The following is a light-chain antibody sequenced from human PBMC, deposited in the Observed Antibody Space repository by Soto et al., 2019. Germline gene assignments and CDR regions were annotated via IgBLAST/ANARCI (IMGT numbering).Light chain of an antibody. CDR3: QQYGRSSLT. J-gene: IGKJ3*01. CDR1: QSVSSTY. CDR2: GAS. Sequence: EIVLTQSPGTLSLSPGERATLSCRASQSVSSTYLAWYQQKPGQAPRLLIYGASSRASGIPDRFSGSGSETDFPLTISRLDPEDFAVYYCQQYGRSSLTFGPGTKVDIK. V-gene: IGKV3-20*01.